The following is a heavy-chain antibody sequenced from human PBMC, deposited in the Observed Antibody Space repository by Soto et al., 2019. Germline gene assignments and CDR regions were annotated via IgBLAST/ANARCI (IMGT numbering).Heavy chain of an antibody. Sequence: PGESLKISCKGSGYTFTSYWITWVRQMPGKGLEWMGIIYPGDSDTRYSPSLQGQVTISADKSITTAYLQWSSLKASDTAMYYCARSGRDGFNSFDYWGQGTLVTVSS. J-gene: IGHJ4*02. CDR2: IYPGDSDT. CDR1: GYTFTSYW. V-gene: IGHV5-51*01. D-gene: IGHD2-15*01. CDR3: ARSGRDGFNSFDY.